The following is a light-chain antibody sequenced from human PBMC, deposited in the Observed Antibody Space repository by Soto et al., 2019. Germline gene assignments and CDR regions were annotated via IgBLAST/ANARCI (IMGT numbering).Light chain of an antibody. CDR3: QQYSIWRT. V-gene: IGKV3-15*01. CDR2: DAS. CDR1: QSVSSN. J-gene: IGKJ1*01. Sequence: ETVMTQSPATLSVSPGERATLSCRASQSVSSNLAWYQQKPGRAPRLLIYDASTRATGIPARFSGSGSGTEFTLTISSLQSEDFAVYYCQQYSIWRTFGQGTKVDIK.